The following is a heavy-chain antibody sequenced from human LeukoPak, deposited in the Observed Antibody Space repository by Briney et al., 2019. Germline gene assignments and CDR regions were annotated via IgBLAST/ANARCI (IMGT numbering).Heavy chain of an antibody. J-gene: IGHJ4*02. Sequence: GGSLRLSCAASGFTFSSYWMHWVRQAPGKGLVWVSRINSDGSSTSYADSVKGRFTISRDNAKNTLYLQMNSLRAEDTAVYYCARGARYCSSTSCYVGLDYWGQGTLVTVSS. D-gene: IGHD2-2*01. CDR1: GFTFSSYW. V-gene: IGHV3-74*01. CDR3: ARGARYCSSTSCYVGLDY. CDR2: INSDGSST.